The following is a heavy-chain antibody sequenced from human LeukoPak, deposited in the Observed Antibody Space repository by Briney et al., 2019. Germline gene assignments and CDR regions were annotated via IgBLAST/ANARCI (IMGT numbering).Heavy chain of an antibody. V-gene: IGHV4-34*01. CDR3: ARLNYYGSGSYYKDY. D-gene: IGHD3-10*01. J-gene: IGHJ4*02. CDR2: INHSGST. CDR1: GGSFSGYY. Sequence: SETLSLTCAVYGGSFSGYYWSWIRQPPGKGLEWIGEINHSGSTNYNPSLKSRVTISVDTSKNQFSLKLSSVTAADTAVYYCARLNYYGSGSYYKDYWGQGTLVTVSS.